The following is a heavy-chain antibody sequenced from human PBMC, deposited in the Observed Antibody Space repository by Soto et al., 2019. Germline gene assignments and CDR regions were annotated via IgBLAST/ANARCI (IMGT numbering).Heavy chain of an antibody. V-gene: IGHV3-66*01. CDR2: LYPGGGT. J-gene: IGHJ6*02. CDR1: GFSVSDNY. CDR3: ATVGRV. D-gene: IGHD3-10*01. Sequence: GESVLLSCPPSGFSVSDNYMTWVRQVPGKGLECVSLLYPGGGTYYADSVKGRFSISRDNSKNTLYLQMRSLRVEDTAVYYCATVGRVWGQGT.